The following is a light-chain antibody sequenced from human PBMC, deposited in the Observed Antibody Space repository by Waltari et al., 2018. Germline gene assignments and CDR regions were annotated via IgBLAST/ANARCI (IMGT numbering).Light chain of an antibody. J-gene: IGLJ1*01. CDR3: AGWDDSLNGYV. CDR2: GND. CDR1: SSNIGSSY. V-gene: IGLV1-44*01. Sequence: QSVLTHPPSASGTPGQRVTISCSGSSSNIGSSYVNWYQQLPGTAPKLLIYGNDPRHDGGPDPLYGSKSGTSASRAISGLQSEDEADYYCAGWDDSLNGYVFGAATKVTVL.